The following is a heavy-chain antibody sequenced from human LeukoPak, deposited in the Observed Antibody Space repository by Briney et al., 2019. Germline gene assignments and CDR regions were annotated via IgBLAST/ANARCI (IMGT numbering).Heavy chain of an antibody. Sequence: SQTLSLTCAISGDSVSNNSATWNWIRQSPSRGLEWLGRTYYRSKWYTDYAVSVKSRITINPDTSKNQFSLQLNSVTAADTAVYYCARGPYYDFWSGYWVYWGQGTLVTVSS. CDR1: GDSVSNNSAT. V-gene: IGHV6-1*01. J-gene: IGHJ4*02. D-gene: IGHD3-3*01. CDR2: TYYRSKWYT. CDR3: ARGPYYDFWSGYWVY.